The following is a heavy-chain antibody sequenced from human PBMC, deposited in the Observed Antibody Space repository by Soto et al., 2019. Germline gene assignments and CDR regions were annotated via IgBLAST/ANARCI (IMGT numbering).Heavy chain of an antibody. CDR2: IIPIFGTA. CDR3: ARGGDDFWSGYYTGNRPPYYYYGMDV. CDR1: GGTFSSYA. V-gene: IGHV1-69*06. Sequence: SVKVSCKASGGTFSSYAISWVRQAPGQGLEWMGGIIPIFGTANYAQKFQGRVTITADKSTSTAYMELSSLRSEDTAVYYCARGGDDFWSGYYTGNRPPYYYYGMDVWGQGTTVTVSS. D-gene: IGHD3-3*01. J-gene: IGHJ6*02.